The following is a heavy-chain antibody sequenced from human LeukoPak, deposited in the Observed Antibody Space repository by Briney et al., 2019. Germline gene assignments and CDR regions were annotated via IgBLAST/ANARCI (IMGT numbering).Heavy chain of an antibody. D-gene: IGHD5-18*01. CDR2: INHSGST. CDR3: ARGLRYSYGYAY. Sequence: PSGTLSLTCAVYGGSFSGYYWSWIRQPPGKGLEWIGEINHSGSTNYNPSLKSRVTISVDTSKNQFSLKLSSVTAADTAVYYCARGLRYSYGYAYWGQGTLVTVSS. V-gene: IGHV4-34*01. J-gene: IGHJ4*02. CDR1: GGSFSGYY.